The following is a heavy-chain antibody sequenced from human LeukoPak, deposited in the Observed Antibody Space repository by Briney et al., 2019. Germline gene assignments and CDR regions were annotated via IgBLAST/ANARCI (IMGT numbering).Heavy chain of an antibody. J-gene: IGHJ4*02. CDR3: AKCIVVVPASRGNYFDY. Sequence: GGSLRLSCVASGFTFSDYALSWVRQALGKGLEWVSGISGSGGGTYYADSVKGRFTISRDNSKNTLYLQMNSLRGEDTAMYYCAKCIVVVPASRGNYFDYWGQGTLVTVSS. CDR2: ISGSGGGT. D-gene: IGHD2-2*01. V-gene: IGHV3-23*01. CDR1: GFTFSDYA.